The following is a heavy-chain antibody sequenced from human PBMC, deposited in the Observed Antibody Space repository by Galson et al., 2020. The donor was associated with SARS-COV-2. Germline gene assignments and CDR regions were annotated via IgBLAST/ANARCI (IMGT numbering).Heavy chain of an antibody. V-gene: IGHV3-30*15. CDR3: AREWEDYDSSGFDY. J-gene: IGHJ4*02. CDR2: ISSAATNE. CDR1: GFTFRNYT. Sequence: SLKLSCEVSGFTFRNYTLQWVRPAPGTGLAWVAIISSAATNEKVADSVKGRFTISRDNSENTLYLQMSGLRGDDTAVYYCAREWEDYDSSGFDYWGQGTLVTVSS. D-gene: IGHD3-22*01.